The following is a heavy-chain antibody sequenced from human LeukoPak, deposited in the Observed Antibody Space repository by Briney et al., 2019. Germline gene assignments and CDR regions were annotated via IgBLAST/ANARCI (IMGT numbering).Heavy chain of an antibody. CDR3: AREGLVRGFIIHDH. CDR1: GGSFSGYY. V-gene: IGHV4-34*12. CDR2: SFYSGSA. Sequence: SETLSLTCAVYGGSFSGYYWSWIRQPPGKGLEWIGSSFYSGSAYYNPSLKSRVTISVDTSKNQFSLKLTSVTAADTAVYYCAREGLVRGFIIHDHWGQGILVTVSS. D-gene: IGHD3-10*01. J-gene: IGHJ5*02.